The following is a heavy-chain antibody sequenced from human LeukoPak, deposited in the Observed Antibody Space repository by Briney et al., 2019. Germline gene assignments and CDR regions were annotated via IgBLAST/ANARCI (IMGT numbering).Heavy chain of an antibody. CDR3: TRGSSTDY. Sequence: GGSLRLSCAASGFTFDDYAMHWVRQAPGKGLEWVSGISWNSGSIGYADSVKGRFTISRDNSKNTLSLQMNSLRAEDTAVYYCTRGSSTDYWGQGTLVTVSS. CDR1: GFTFDDYA. V-gene: IGHV3-9*01. J-gene: IGHJ4*02. D-gene: IGHD6-13*01. CDR2: ISWNSGSI.